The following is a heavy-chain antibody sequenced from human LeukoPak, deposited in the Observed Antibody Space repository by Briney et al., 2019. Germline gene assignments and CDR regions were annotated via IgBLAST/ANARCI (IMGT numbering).Heavy chain of an antibody. Sequence: PSETLSLTCTVSGASISSYYWSWIRQPPGKGLEWIAYIYYRGSTKYNPSLKSRVTISVDTSENQFSLKLSSVTAADTAVYYCARRRGTCSSASCYGFDPWGQGTLVTVSS. V-gene: IGHV4-59*08. J-gene: IGHJ5*02. D-gene: IGHD2-2*01. CDR2: IYYRGST. CDR3: ARRRGTCSSASCYGFDP. CDR1: GASISSYY.